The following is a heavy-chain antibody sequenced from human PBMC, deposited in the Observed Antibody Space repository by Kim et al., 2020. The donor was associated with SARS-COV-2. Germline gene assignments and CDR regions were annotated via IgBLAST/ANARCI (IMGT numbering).Heavy chain of an antibody. CDR1: GFTFTSYS. Sequence: GGSLRLSWVASGFTFTSYSINWVRQAPGKGLEWVSSISSSSSYIYYADSVKGRFTIFRDNANNSLYLQMNSLRAEDKAVYYCARSSIAARPAYWGQGTLVTVSS. D-gene: IGHD6-6*01. J-gene: IGHJ4*02. V-gene: IGHV3-21*01. CDR2: ISSSSSYI. CDR3: ARSSIAARPAY.